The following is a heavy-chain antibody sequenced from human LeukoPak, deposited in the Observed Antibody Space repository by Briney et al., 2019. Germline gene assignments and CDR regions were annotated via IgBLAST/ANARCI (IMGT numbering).Heavy chain of an antibody. D-gene: IGHD3-22*01. CDR2: ISGSGGST. Sequence: GGSLRLSCAASGFTFSSYSMNWVRQAPGEGLEWVSTISGSGGSTYYADSVKGRFTISRDNSKNTLYLQMNSLRAEDTAVYYCAKDPNYDSSGYYYLGAFDIWGQGTMVTVSS. J-gene: IGHJ3*02. CDR3: AKDPNYDSSGYYYLGAFDI. V-gene: IGHV3-23*01. CDR1: GFTFSSYS.